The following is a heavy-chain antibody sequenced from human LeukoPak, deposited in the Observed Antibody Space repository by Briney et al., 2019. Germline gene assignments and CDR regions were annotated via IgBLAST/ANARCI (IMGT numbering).Heavy chain of an antibody. D-gene: IGHD2-15*01. J-gene: IGHJ4*02. CDR2: ILDDGRTE. V-gene: IGHV3-30*18. CDR3: TKEGATGSRYNFDH. CDR1: GFTFSSHG. Sequence: GGSLRLSCAASGFTFSSHGMHWVRQAPGKGLEWVAVILDDGRTEYYADSVKGRFTISRDDSKNTVSLQMNSLRDDDTAVFYCTKEGATGSRYNFDHWGQGTLVTVSS.